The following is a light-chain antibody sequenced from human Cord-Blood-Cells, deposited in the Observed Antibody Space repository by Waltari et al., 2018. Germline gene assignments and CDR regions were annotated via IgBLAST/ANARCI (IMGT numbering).Light chain of an antibody. V-gene: IGKV1-8*01. CDR2: AAS. J-gene: IGKJ4*01. CDR1: QDISSY. Sequence: IRMTQSPSSFSASTGDRVTITCRASQDISSYLAWYQQKPGKAPKLLIYAASTLQTGVPSRFSGSGSGTDFTFTISSLQPEDFATYYCQQYDSHPLTFGGGTKVEIK. CDR3: QQYDSHPLT.